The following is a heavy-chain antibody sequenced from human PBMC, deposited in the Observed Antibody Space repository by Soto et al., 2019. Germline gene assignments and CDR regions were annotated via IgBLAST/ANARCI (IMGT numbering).Heavy chain of an antibody. Sequence: SVKVSCKASGGTFSSYTISWVRQAPGQGLEWMGRIIPILGIANYARKFQGRVTITADNSTSTAYMELSSLRSEDTAVYYCARDEYSSSSNWFDPWGQGTLVTVSS. CDR1: GGTFSSYT. CDR3: ARDEYSSSSNWFDP. D-gene: IGHD6-6*01. V-gene: IGHV1-69*04. CDR2: IIPILGIA. J-gene: IGHJ5*02.